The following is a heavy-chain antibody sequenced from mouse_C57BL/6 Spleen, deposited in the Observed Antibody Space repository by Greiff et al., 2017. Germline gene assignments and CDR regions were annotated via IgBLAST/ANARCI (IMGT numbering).Heavy chain of an antibody. J-gene: IGHJ2*01. D-gene: IGHD2-3*01. CDR2: LYPRDGST. V-gene: IGHV1-85*01. Sequence: VQLQQSGPELVKPGASVKLSCKASGYTFTSYDINWVKQRPGQGLEWIGWLYPRDGSTKYNEKFKGKATLTVDTSSSTAYMELHSLTSEDSAVYFCARLEGIYDASDYWGQGTTLTGSS. CDR1: GYTFTSYD. CDR3: ARLEGIYDASDY.